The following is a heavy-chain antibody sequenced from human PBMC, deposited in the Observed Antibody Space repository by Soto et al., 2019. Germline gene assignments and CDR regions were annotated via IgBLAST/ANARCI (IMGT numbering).Heavy chain of an antibody. V-gene: IGHV3-9*01. Sequence: EVQLVESGGGLVQPGRSQRLSCAASGFSFDEYAMHWVRQGPGKGLEWVSGITWNSGTIGYADSVKGRFIISRDNVKNYLYLQMNSLRADDTALYFCAKDASGRDSVWNDFDNWGQGTLVTVSS. J-gene: IGHJ4*02. D-gene: IGHD1-1*01. CDR1: GFSFDEYA. CDR3: AKDASGRDSVWNDFDN. CDR2: ITWNSGTI.